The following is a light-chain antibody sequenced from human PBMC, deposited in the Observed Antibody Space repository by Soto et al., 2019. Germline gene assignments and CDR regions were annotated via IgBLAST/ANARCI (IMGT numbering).Light chain of an antibody. J-gene: IGKJ5*01. CDR1: QSVSTN. CDR3: QQYNNWPPIT. Sequence: EIVLTKSPATLSLSPGERAALSCKSSQSVSTNLAWYQQKPGQPPRVLIYGASTRATGIPARFSGSGSGTEFTLTISSLQSEDFAVYYCQQYNNWPPITFGQGTRLEIK. V-gene: IGKV3-15*01. CDR2: GAS.